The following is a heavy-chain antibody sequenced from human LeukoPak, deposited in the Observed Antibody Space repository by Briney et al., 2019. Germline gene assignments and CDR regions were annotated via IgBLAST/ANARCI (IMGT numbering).Heavy chain of an antibody. V-gene: IGHV1-69*05. Sequence: SVKVSCKASGGTFSSYAISWVRQAPGQGLEWMGGIIPIFGTANYAQKFQGRATITTDESTSTAYMELSSLRSEDTAVYYCASGNIVGSSGYYYYYFDYWGQGTLVTVSS. D-gene: IGHD3-22*01. CDR2: IIPIFGTA. J-gene: IGHJ4*02. CDR3: ASGNIVGSSGYYYYYFDY. CDR1: GGTFSSYA.